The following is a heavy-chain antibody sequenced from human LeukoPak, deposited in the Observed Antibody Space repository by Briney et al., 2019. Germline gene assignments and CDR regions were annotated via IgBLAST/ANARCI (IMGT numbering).Heavy chain of an antibody. D-gene: IGHD4-17*01. CDR3: ARGGPDGDTPIQH. Sequence: GGSVKVSCKASGGTFSSYAISWVRQAPGQGLEWMGGIIPIFGTANYAQKFQGRVTITTDESTSTAYMELSSLRSEDTAVYYCARGGPDGDTPIQHWGQGTLVTVSS. V-gene: IGHV1-69*05. J-gene: IGHJ1*01. CDR2: IIPIFGTA. CDR1: GGTFSSYA.